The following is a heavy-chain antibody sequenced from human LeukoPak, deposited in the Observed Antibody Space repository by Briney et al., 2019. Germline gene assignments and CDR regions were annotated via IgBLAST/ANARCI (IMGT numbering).Heavy chain of an antibody. CDR3: ARADWSSGSSGRGYWFDP. D-gene: IGHD6-19*01. Sequence: SETLSLTCTVSGYSISSGYYWGWIRQPPGKGLEWIGSIYHSGSTYYNPSLKSRVTISVDTSKNQFSLKLSSVTAADTAVYYCARADWSSGSSGRGYWFDPWGQGTLVTVSS. J-gene: IGHJ5*02. CDR2: IYHSGST. CDR1: GYSISSGYY. V-gene: IGHV4-38-2*02.